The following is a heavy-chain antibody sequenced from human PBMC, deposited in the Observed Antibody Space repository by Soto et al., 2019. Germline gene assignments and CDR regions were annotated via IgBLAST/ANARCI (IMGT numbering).Heavy chain of an antibody. V-gene: IGHV3-30*18. Sequence: QVQLVESGGGVVQPGRSLRLSCAASGFTFSSYGMNWVRQAPGKGLEWVAVISYDGSNKYYADSVKGRFTISRDNAKNTLYLQINSLRAEDTAVYYCAKETYSGPLDYGGQVTLGTVSS. CDR1: GFTFSSYG. CDR3: AKETYSGPLDY. CDR2: ISYDGSNK. J-gene: IGHJ4*02. D-gene: IGHD2-15*01.